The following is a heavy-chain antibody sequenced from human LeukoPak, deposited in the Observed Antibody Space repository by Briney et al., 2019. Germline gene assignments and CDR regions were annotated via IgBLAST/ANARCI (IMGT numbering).Heavy chain of an antibody. CDR3: ARGAGGYCSSTSCPFFDY. J-gene: IGHJ4*02. D-gene: IGHD2-2*01. CDR2: INPSGGST. CDR1: GYTFTSYY. Sequence: GASVKGSCKASGYTFTSYYIHWVRQAPGQGLEWMGIINPSGGSTTYAQKFQGRVTMTRDTSTSTVYMELSSLRSEDTAVYYCARGAGGYCSSTSCPFFDYWGQGTLVTVSS. V-gene: IGHV1-46*01.